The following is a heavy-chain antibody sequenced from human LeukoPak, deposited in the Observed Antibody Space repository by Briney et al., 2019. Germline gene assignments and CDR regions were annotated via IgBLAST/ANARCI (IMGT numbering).Heavy chain of an antibody. D-gene: IGHD3-16*02. Sequence: GGSLRLSCAASGFTFSSYAMSWVRQAPGKGLEWVSAISGSGGSTYYADSVKGRFTISRDNSKNTLYPQMNSLRAEDTAVYYCAKNLDYDYVWGSYRYTSVFDYWGQGTLVTVSS. CDR1: GFTFSSYA. CDR2: ISGSGGST. CDR3: AKNLDYDYVWGSYRYTSVFDY. J-gene: IGHJ4*02. V-gene: IGHV3-23*01.